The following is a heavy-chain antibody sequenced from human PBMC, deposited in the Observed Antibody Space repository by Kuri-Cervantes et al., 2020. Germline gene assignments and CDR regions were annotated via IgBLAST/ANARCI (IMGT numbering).Heavy chain of an antibody. Sequence: GGSLRLSCAASGFTFSSYSMSWVRQAPGKGLEWVSVIYSGGSTYYADSVKGRFTISRDNSKNTLYLQMNSLRAEDTAVYYCARDRVDDSSSWYYYYYGMDVWGQGNTV. D-gene: IGHD6-13*01. CDR1: GFTFSSYS. V-gene: IGHV3-66*02. CDR3: ARDRVDDSSSWYYYYYGMDV. CDR2: IYSGGST. J-gene: IGHJ6*01.